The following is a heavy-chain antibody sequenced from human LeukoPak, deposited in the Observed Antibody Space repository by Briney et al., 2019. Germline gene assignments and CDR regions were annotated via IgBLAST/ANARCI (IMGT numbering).Heavy chain of an antibody. Sequence: GGSLRLSCVASGFPFSSYWMTWVRQAPGKGLVWVSRIASDGSSTTYADSVKGRFSISRDNAKNTLYLQMNSLRVEDTAVYYCARGRPHGNDYWGQGTLVTVSS. V-gene: IGHV3-74*01. CDR2: IASDGSST. CDR1: GFPFSSYW. CDR3: ARGRPHGNDY. J-gene: IGHJ4*02. D-gene: IGHD4-23*01.